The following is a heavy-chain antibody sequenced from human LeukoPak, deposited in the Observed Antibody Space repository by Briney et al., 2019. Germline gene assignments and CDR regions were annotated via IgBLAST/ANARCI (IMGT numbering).Heavy chain of an antibody. CDR2: ISAGGGST. V-gene: IGHV3-23*01. D-gene: IGHD1-26*01. Sequence: AGGSLRLSCAASGFTFSSYAMSWVRQAPGKGLEWVSVISAGGGSTYYADSVKGRFTISRDNSKNTLYLEMNSLRAEDTAVYYCARQVGVGATFDCWGQGTLVTVSS. CDR1: GFTFSSYA. J-gene: IGHJ4*02. CDR3: ARQVGVGATFDC.